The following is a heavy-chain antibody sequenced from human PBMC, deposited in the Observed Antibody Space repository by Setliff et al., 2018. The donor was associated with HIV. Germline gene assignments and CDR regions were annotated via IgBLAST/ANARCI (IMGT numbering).Heavy chain of an antibody. D-gene: IGHD3-22*01. J-gene: IGHJ4*02. CDR1: GGSISSSSYY. CDR3: ARKGYYDSSGYSALDY. Sequence: SETLSLTCTVSGGSISSSSYYWGWIRQPPGKGLEWIGSIYYSGSTYYNPSLKSRVTISVDTSKNQFSLKLSSVTAADTALYYCARKGYYDSSGYSALDYWGQGTLVTVSS. V-gene: IGHV4-39*01. CDR2: IYYSGST.